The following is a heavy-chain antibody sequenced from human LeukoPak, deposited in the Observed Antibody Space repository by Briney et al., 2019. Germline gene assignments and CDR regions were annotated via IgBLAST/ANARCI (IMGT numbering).Heavy chain of an antibody. J-gene: IGHJ4*02. CDR2: ISSSSSTI. V-gene: IGHV3-48*01. Sequence: GGSLRLSCAASGFTFSSYSMNWVRQAPGKGLEWVSYISSSSSTIYYAGSVKGRFTISRDNAKNSLYLQMNSLRAEDTAVYYCARDRYSSGWYGGYWGQGTLVTVSS. CDR1: GFTFSSYS. CDR3: ARDRYSSGWYGGY. D-gene: IGHD6-19*01.